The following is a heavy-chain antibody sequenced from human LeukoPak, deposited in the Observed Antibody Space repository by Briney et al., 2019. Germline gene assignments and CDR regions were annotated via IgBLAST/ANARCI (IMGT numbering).Heavy chain of an antibody. CDR1: GFTFGDYG. V-gene: IGHV3-20*04. CDR3: ARKSQGYNYDVWYFDY. J-gene: IGHJ4*02. CDR2: INWNGGST. Sequence: AGGSLRLSCAASGFTFGDYGMSWARQAPGKGLEWVSGINWNGGSTGYADSVQGRFTISRDNAKNSLYLQMNSLRVEDTALYYCARKSQGYNYDVWYFDYWGQGTLVTVSS. D-gene: IGHD5-18*01.